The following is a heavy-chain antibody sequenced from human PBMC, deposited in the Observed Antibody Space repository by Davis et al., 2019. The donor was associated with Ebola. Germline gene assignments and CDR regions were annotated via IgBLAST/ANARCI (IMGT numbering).Heavy chain of an antibody. Sequence: GGSLRLSCAASGFTFSGSAMHWVRQAPGKGLEYVSGVSDNGNSTYYADSVKGRFTISRDNSKNTLYLHMTSVRDEDTAVYYCVKDAQMTTLTVYFDYWGQGTLVTVSS. CDR3: VKDAQMTTLTVYFDY. CDR2: VSDNGNST. J-gene: IGHJ4*02. V-gene: IGHV3-64D*06. CDR1: GFTFSGSA. D-gene: IGHD4-17*01.